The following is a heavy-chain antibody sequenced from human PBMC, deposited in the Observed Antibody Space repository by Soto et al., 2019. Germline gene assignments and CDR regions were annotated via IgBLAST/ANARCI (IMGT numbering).Heavy chain of an antibody. Sequence: QVQLVESGGGVVQPGRSLRLSCAASGFTFSSYGMHWVRQAPGKGLEWVAVIWYVGSNKYYADSVKGRFTISRDNSKNTLYLQMNSLRAEDTAVYYCASTMTTVVNDAFDIWGQGTMVTVSS. CDR1: GFTFSSYG. CDR2: IWYVGSNK. J-gene: IGHJ3*02. V-gene: IGHV3-33*01. CDR3: ASTMTTVVNDAFDI. D-gene: IGHD4-17*01.